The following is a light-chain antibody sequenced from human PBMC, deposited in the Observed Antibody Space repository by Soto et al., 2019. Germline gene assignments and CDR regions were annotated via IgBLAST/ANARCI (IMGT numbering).Light chain of an antibody. V-gene: IGKV1-33*01. CDR1: EDINNY. Sequence: DFQMTQSPSSLSASVGDRVTIACQASEDINNYLSWFQQKPGKAPKLLIYDASKLEAGVPSRFSGSGSGADFTFTISSLQAEDIATYFCQQYDDLPYTFGQGTKLEIK. CDR3: QQYDDLPYT. CDR2: DAS. J-gene: IGKJ2*01.